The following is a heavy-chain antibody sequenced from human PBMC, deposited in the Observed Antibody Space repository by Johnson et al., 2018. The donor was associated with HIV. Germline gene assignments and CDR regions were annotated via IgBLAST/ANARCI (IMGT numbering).Heavy chain of an antibody. CDR2: IKSRTDGGTT. Sequence: VQLVESGGGLVKPGGSLRLSCAASGFTFSNDWMSWVRQAPGKGLEWVGHIKSRTDGGTTDYAAPVKGRFTIARDDSKNTLYLQMNSLKTEDTAVYYCARFTERYGGSSIPHDAFDIWGQGTMVTVSS. CDR3: ARFTERYGGSSIPHDAFDI. V-gene: IGHV3-15*01. D-gene: IGHD1-26*01. J-gene: IGHJ3*02. CDR1: GFTFSNDW.